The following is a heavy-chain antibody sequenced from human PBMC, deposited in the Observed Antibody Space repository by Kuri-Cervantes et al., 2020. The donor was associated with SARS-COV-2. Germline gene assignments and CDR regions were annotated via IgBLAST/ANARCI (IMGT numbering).Heavy chain of an antibody. V-gene: IGHV4-59*10. CDR1: GGSFSGYY. CDR3: ASSGHKVAFDI. J-gene: IGHJ3*02. CDR2: IYTSRST. D-gene: IGHD2-15*01. Sequence: SETLSLTCAVYGGSFSGYYWSWIRQPAGKGLEWIGRIYTSRSTNYNPSLKSRVTISVDTSKNQFSLKLSSVTAADTAVYYCASSGHKVAFDIWGQGSMVTVS.